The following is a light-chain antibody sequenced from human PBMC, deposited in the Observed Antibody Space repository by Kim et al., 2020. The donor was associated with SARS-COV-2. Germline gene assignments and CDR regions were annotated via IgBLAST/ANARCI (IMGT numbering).Light chain of an antibody. CDR2: DAS. Sequence: EIVLTQSPGTLSLSPGERATLSCRASQSVSNYLAWFQQKPGQAPRLLIYDASSGSGTDFTLTISRLEPEDFAVYYCQQYGSSYTFGQGTKLEI. CDR1: QSVSNY. J-gene: IGKJ2*01. V-gene: IGKV3-20*01. CDR3: QQYGSSYT.